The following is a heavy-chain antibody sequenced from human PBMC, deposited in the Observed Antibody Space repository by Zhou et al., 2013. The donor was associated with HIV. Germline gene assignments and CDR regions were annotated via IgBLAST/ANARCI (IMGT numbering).Heavy chain of an antibody. J-gene: IGHJ4*02. CDR3: ARSDTPTDYLDN. D-gene: IGHD2-21*02. CDR1: GGTFSTYS. V-gene: IGHV1-18*01. CDR2: ISGSNGNA. Sequence: QVQLVQSGAEVRKPGSSVKVFCKASGGTFSTYSVSWVRQAPGQALQWLGWISGSNGNAKYAQKFQGRVTMTTDTSTSTAYMEVRSLRSDDTAVYYCARSDTPTDYLDNWGPGTLVTVSS.